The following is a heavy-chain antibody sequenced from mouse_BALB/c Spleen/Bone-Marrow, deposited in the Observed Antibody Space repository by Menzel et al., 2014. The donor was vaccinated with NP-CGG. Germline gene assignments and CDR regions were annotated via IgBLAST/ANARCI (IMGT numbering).Heavy chain of an antibody. D-gene: IGHD2-3*01. CDR1: GFTFSSYT. Sequence: EVKLMESGGGLVKPGGSLKLSCAASGFTFSSYTTSWVRQTPEKRLEWVATISSVGIYTYYPDSVKGRFTISRDNAKNTLYLQMSSLKSEDTAMYYCTRDLYDGYSYYAMDYWGQGTSVTVSS. J-gene: IGHJ4*01. V-gene: IGHV5-6-4*01. CDR3: TRDLYDGYSYYAMDY. CDR2: ISSVGIYT.